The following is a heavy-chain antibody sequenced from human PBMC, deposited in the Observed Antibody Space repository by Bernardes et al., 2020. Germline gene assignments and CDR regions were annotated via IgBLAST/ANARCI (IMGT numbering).Heavy chain of an antibody. CDR2: IYYSGST. J-gene: IGHJ6*03. V-gene: IGHV4-39*01. D-gene: IGHD3-3*01. CDR3: ARHRVTYYDFWSGYYDYYYYMDV. Sequence: SETLSLTCTVSGGSISSSSYYWGWIRQPPGTGLEWIGSIYYSGSTYYNPSLKSRVTISVDTSKNQFSLKLSSVTAADTAVYYCARHRVTYYDFWSGYYDYYYYMDVWGKGTTVTVSS. CDR1: GGSISSSSYY.